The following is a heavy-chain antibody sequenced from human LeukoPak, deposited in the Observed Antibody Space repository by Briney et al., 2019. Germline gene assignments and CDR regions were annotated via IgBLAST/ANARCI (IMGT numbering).Heavy chain of an antibody. D-gene: IGHD3-3*01. CDR2: INQDGSEK. J-gene: IGHJ4*02. V-gene: IGHV3-7*01. Sequence: GGSLRLSCAVSGFTFSDYWMTWVRQAPGKGLEWVAHINQDGSEKYYVDSVEGRFTISRDSVKNSLYLQMTSVRADDTAMYYCVRDDYDFWSGYQRYFESWGQEPRVTAPS. CDR1: GFTFSDYW. CDR3: VRDDYDFWSGYQRYFES.